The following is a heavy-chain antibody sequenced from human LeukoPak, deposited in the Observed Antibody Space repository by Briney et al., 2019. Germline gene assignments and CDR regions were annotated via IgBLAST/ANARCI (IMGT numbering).Heavy chain of an antibody. CDR1: GGSISSGGYY. J-gene: IGHJ4*02. Sequence: SETLSLTCTVSGGSISSGGYYLSWIRQNPGKGLEWIGYISYSGSTYYNPSLKSRITISVDTSKNQFSLKLSSVTAADTAVYYSARRYGELGATFDYWGQGTLVTVSS. CDR3: ARRYGELGATFDY. CDR2: ISYSGST. V-gene: IGHV4-31*03. D-gene: IGHD1-26*01.